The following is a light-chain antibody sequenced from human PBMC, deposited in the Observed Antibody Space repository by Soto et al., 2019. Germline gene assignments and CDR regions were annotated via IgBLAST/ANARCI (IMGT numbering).Light chain of an antibody. V-gene: IGKV1-5*01. CDR3: QQYNSYSPA. J-gene: IGKJ1*01. CDR2: DAS. CDR1: QTISSW. Sequence: DITMSQSPATLSASVGDRVTLTCRASQTISSWLAWYQQKPGKAPKLLIYDASSLESGVPSRFSGSGSGTEFTLTISSLQPDDFATYYCQQYNSYSPAFGQGTKV.